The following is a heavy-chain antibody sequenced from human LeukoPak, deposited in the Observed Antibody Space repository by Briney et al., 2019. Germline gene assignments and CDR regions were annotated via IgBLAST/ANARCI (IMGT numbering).Heavy chain of an antibody. CDR1: GFTFSNYG. D-gene: IGHD2-2*01. V-gene: IGHV3-33*01. CDR2: IWFDGSGT. Sequence: PGGSLRLSCVASGFTFSNYGMHWVRQAPGKGLEWVAIIWFDGSGTYYADSVKGRVTFSRDNSKNTLYLQMNSLRAEDTAMYYCARHASTHYFDSWGQRTLVTVSS. CDR3: ARHASTHYFDS. J-gene: IGHJ4*02.